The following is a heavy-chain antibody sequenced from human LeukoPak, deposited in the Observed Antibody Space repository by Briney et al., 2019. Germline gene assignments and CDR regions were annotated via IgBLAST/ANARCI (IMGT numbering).Heavy chain of an antibody. V-gene: IGHV3-23*01. Sequence: GGSLRLSCAASGFTFSSYAMSWVRQAPGKGLEWVSVISASGGAYHADSVKGRFTISRDNSNNTLYLQMNSLRAEDTAVYYCARTSTRDGYRYFDYWGQGTLVTVSS. D-gene: IGHD5-24*01. J-gene: IGHJ4*02. CDR2: ISASGGA. CDR1: GFTFSSYA. CDR3: ARTSTRDGYRYFDY.